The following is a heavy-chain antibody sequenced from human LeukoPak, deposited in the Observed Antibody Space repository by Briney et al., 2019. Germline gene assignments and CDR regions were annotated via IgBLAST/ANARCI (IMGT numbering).Heavy chain of an antibody. J-gene: IGHJ4*02. CDR3: ARVGGYDILTGYVGGTYDY. CDR2: INPNSGGT. V-gene: IGHV1-2*06. D-gene: IGHD3-9*01. Sequence: GASVKDSCKASGYTFTGYYMHWVRQAPGQGLEWMGRINPNSGGTNYAQKFQGRATMTRDTSISTAYMELSRLRSDDTAVYYCARVGGYDILTGYVGGTYDYWGQGTLVTVSS. CDR1: GYTFTGYY.